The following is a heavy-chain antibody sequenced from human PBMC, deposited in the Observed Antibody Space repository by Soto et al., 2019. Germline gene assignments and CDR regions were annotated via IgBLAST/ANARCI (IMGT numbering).Heavy chain of an antibody. CDR2: IYHSGST. Sequence: SETLSLTCAVSSGSISSSNWWSWVRQPPGKGLEWIGEIYHSGSTNYNPSLKSRVNISVDKSKNQFSLKLSSVTAADTAVYYCARVPEGDYYYYYMDVWGKGTTVTVSS. D-gene: IGHD3-16*01. CDR3: ARVPEGDYYYYYMDV. J-gene: IGHJ6*03. V-gene: IGHV4-4*02. CDR1: SGSISSSNW.